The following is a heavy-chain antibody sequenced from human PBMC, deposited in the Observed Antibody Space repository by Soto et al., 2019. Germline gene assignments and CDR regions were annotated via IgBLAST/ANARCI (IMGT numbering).Heavy chain of an antibody. D-gene: IGHD3-10*01. CDR3: ASQFMVRGNDAFAV. Sequence: QVQLQESGPGLVKPSGTLALTCAVSTGSITTTNWLSWVRQPPGKGLEWIGEINHSGSTNYNPSLMSRVTITVDKSKNQFPLKLNSVTAADTAVYYWASQFMVRGNDAFAVWGQGTMVTVSS. CDR2: INHSGST. J-gene: IGHJ3*01. V-gene: IGHV4-4*02. CDR1: TGSITTTNW.